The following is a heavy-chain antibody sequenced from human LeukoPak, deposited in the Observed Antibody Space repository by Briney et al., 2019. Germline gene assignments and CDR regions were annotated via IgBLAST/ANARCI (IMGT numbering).Heavy chain of an antibody. CDR1: GFIFSSYS. CDR2: ISISSGTI. J-gene: IGHJ4*02. CDR3: AKDTHYSFDY. D-gene: IGHD2-21*01. Sequence: GGSLRLSRAASGFIFSSYSMNWVRQAPGKGLEWVSYISISSGTISYADSVRGRFTISSDNAKNSLYLQMNSLRAEDTAVYYCAKDTHYSFDYWGQGTLVIVSS. V-gene: IGHV3-48*01.